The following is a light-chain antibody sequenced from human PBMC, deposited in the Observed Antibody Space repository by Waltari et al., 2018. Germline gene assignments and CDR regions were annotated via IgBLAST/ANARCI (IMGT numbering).Light chain of an antibody. CDR3: SSYTTSSTVV. Sequence: QSALTQPASVSASPGQSITISCTRTSSDVGDYNYVSWYRQHPGTAPKLLIFDVSHRPSGVSNRFSGSKSGNTASLTISGLQAEDEADYYCSSYTTSSTVVFGGGTKLTVL. J-gene: IGLJ2*01. CDR1: SSDVGDYNY. V-gene: IGLV2-14*03. CDR2: DVS.